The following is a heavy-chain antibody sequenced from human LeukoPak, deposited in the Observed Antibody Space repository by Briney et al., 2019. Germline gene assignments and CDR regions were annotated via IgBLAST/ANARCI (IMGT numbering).Heavy chain of an antibody. CDR1: GFAFSSYG. CDR3: AKDRVTMVRGVIITFDY. D-gene: IGHD3-10*01. CDR2: IRYDGSNK. V-gene: IGHV3-30*02. J-gene: IGHJ4*02. Sequence: PGGSLRLSCAASGFAFSSYGMHSVRQAPGKGLEWVAFIRYDGSNKYYADSVKGRFTISRDNSKNTLYLQMNSLRAEDTAVYYCAKDRVTMVRGVIITFDYWGQGTLVTVSS.